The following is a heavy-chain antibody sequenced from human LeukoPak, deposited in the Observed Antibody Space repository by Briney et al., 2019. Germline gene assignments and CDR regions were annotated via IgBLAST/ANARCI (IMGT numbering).Heavy chain of an antibody. Sequence: GGSLRLSCAASGFTFDDYGMSWVRQAPGKGLEWVSAISGSGGSTYYADSVKGRFTISRDNSKNTLYLQMNSLRAEDTAVYYCAKDENIVVGDFDYWGQGTLVTVSS. D-gene: IGHD2-15*01. V-gene: IGHV3-23*01. CDR1: GFTFDDYG. CDR3: AKDENIVVGDFDY. J-gene: IGHJ4*02. CDR2: ISGSGGST.